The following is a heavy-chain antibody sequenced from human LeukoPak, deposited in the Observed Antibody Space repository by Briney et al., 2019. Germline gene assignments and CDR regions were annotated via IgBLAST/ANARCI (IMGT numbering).Heavy chain of an antibody. CDR2: IIPILGIA. D-gene: IGHD6-19*01. J-gene: IGHJ6*02. Sequence: SVKVSCKASGGTFSSYAISWVRQAPGQGLEWMGRIIPILGIANYAQKFQGRVTITADKSTSTAYMELSSLRSEDTAVYYCARDPSVAVAVYYYYGMDVWGQGTTVTVS. CDR1: GGTFSSYA. CDR3: ARDPSVAVAVYYYYGMDV. V-gene: IGHV1-69*04.